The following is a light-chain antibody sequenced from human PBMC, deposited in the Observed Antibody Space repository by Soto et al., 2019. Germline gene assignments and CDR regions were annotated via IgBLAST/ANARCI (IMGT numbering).Light chain of an antibody. J-gene: IGKJ1*01. CDR2: AAS. V-gene: IGKV1-39*01. CDR1: QSISSY. CDR3: QQSYSTPPT. Sequence: DIPLTQSPSSLSASVGDRVTITCRASQSISSYLNWYQQKPGKAPKLLIYAASSLQSGVASRFSGSGSGTDFTLTISSLQPEDFATYYCQQSYSTPPTFGQGTKVDIK.